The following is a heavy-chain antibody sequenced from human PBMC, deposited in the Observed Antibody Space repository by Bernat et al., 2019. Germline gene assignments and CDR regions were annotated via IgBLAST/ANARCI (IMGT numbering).Heavy chain of an antibody. V-gene: IGHV3-48*01. J-gene: IGHJ3*02. Sequence: EVQLVESGGRLVQPGGSLRLSCAASGFTFSSYGMNWVRQAPGKGLEWVSYISSGSSTIYYADSVKGRFTISRDNSKNTLYLQMNSLRAEDTAVYYCARDSLELPLDEPDDAFDIWGQGTMVTVSS. CDR2: ISSGSSTI. D-gene: IGHD1-7*01. CDR3: ARDSLELPLDEPDDAFDI. CDR1: GFTFSSYG.